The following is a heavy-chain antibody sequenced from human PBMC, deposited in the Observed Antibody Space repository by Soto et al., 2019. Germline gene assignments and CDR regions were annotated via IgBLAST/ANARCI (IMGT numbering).Heavy chain of an antibody. D-gene: IGHD4-17*01. CDR1: GFDFSYYT. J-gene: IGHJ3*02. Sequence: EVQLVESGGRLVKPGESLRLSCVASGFDFSYYTMNWVRQAPGKGLEWVSAISASSSHKYSADSVRGRFTFSRDNANISLYLQMNNLRVEDTAVYYCARIRSDAFDIWGQGTLVTVSS. V-gene: IGHV3-21*02. CDR3: ARIRSDAFDI. CDR2: ISASSSHK.